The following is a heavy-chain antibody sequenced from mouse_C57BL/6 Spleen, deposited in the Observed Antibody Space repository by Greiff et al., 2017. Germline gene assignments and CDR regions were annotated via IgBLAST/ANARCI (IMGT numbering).Heavy chain of an antibody. D-gene: IGHD2-1*01. Sequence: QVQLQQSGPELVKPGASVKISCKASGYAFSSSWMNWVKQRPGKGLEWIGRIYPGDGDTNYNGKFKGKDTLTADKSSSTAYMQLSSLTSEDSAVYICASKGYRNYVGAMDYWGQGTSVTVSS. CDR1: GYAFSSSW. J-gene: IGHJ4*01. V-gene: IGHV1-82*01. CDR3: ASKGYRNYVGAMDY. CDR2: IYPGDGDT.